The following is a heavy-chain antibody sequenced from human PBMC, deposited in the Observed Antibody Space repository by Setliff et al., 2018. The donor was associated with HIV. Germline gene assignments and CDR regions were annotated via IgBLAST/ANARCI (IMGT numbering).Heavy chain of an antibody. CDR2: INPNSGGT. J-gene: IGHJ3*02. D-gene: IGHD3-10*01. CDR1: GGRFSSYA. CDR3: ARGLRSFSAKYAFDI. Sequence: ASVKVSCKASGGRFSSYAMSWVRQAPGQGLEWMGWINPNSGGTNYAQKFQGRVTMTRDTSISTAYMELSRLRSDDTAVYYCARGLRSFSAKYAFDIWGQGTMVTVSS. V-gene: IGHV1-2*02.